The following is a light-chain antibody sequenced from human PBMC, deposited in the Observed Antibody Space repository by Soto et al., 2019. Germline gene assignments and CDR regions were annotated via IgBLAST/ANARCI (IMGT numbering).Light chain of an antibody. Sequence: QSVLAQPPSASGSPGQSVTITCTGTNSDVGTYNYVSWYQQHPGKAPKLMIYEVSNRPSGVSNRFSGSKSGNTASLTISGLQAEDEADYYCSSYTSSSTGVFGGGTKLTVL. CDR3: SSYTSSSTGV. CDR1: NSDVGTYNY. CDR2: EVS. J-gene: IGLJ3*02. V-gene: IGLV2-14*01.